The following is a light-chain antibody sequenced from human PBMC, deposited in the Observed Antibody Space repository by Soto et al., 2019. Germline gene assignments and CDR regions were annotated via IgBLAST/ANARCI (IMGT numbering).Light chain of an antibody. CDR2: GAS. J-gene: IGKJ3*01. CDR3: QQYGSPCLFT. CDR1: QSVRSSY. Sequence: EIVLTQSPGTLSLSPGERVTLSCRASQSVRSSYLAWYQQKAGQPPRLLIYGASSRATGTPDRFSGSGSGTEFTLTISRLEPEDFSVYYCQQYGSPCLFTFGPGTKVDIK. V-gene: IGKV3-20*01.